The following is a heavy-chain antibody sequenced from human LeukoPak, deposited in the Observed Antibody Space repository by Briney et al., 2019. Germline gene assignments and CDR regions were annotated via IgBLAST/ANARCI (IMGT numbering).Heavy chain of an antibody. V-gene: IGHV3-30*18. Sequence: QAGGSLRLSCAASGFTFSSYGMHWVRQAPGKGLEWVAVMSYDGHITYYADSLKGRFTISRDNSKNTLYRQMNRLRVEDTAVYYCAKVQLERRELLPNFDYWGQGTLVTVSS. D-gene: IGHD1-1*01. CDR1: GFTFSSYG. CDR3: AKVQLERRELLPNFDY. CDR2: MSYDGHIT. J-gene: IGHJ4*02.